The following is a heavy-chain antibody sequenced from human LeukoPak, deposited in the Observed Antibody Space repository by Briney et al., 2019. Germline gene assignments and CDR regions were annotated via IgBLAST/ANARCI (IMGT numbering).Heavy chain of an antibody. V-gene: IGHV6-1*01. CDR3: ARAPYSSSWPNWFDP. CDR2: TYYRSKWYN. Sequence: SQTLSLTCAISGDSVYSNSAAWNWIRQSPSRGLEWLRRTYYRSKWYNDYAVSVKSRITINPDTSKNQFSLQLNSVTPEDTAVYYCARAPYSSSWPNWFDPWGQGTLVTVSS. J-gene: IGHJ5*02. D-gene: IGHD6-13*01. CDR1: GDSVYSNSAA.